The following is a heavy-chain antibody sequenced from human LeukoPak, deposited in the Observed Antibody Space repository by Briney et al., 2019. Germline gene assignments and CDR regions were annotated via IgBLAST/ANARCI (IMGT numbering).Heavy chain of an antibody. CDR3: ARDPDPTGYFDY. D-gene: IGHD3-10*01. CDR1: GGSISSGDYY. Sequence: SETLSLTCTVSGGSISSGDYYWSWIRQPPGKGLEWIGYIYYSGSTYYNPSLKSRVTISVDTSKHQFSLKLSSVTAADTAVYYCARDPDPTGYFDYWGQGTLVTVSS. CDR2: IYYSGST. J-gene: IGHJ4*02. V-gene: IGHV4-30-4*08.